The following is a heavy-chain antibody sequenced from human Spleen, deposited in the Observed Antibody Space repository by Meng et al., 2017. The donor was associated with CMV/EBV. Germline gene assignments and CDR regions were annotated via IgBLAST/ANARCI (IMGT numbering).Heavy chain of an antibody. CDR3: ARERLYQPLWGDALDI. Sequence: GESLKISCVGSGFTFSSYWMSWVRQAPGKGLEWVANIKQDGSEKYYVDSVKGRFTISRDNAKNSLYLQMTSLRAEDTAVYYCARERLYQPLWGDALDIWGQGTMVTVSS. CDR2: IKQDGSEK. D-gene: IGHD3-16*01. CDR1: GFTFSSYW. J-gene: IGHJ3*02. V-gene: IGHV3-7*01.